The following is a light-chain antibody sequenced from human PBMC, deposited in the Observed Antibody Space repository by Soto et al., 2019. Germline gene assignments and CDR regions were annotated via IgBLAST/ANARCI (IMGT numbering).Light chain of an antibody. CDR3: QQYGISPWT. CDR2: GAS. CDR1: QSVSRNY. J-gene: IGKJ1*01. V-gene: IGKV3-20*01. Sequence: EIVLTQSPGTLSLSPGERATLSCRASQSVSRNYLAWYQQKPGQAPRLFIYGASSRATGIADRFTGSGSGTDFTLTISRLEPEDFAVYHCQQYGISPWTFGQGTKVDIK.